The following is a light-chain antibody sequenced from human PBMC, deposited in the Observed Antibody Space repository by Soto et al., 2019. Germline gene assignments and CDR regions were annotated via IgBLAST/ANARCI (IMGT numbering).Light chain of an antibody. CDR3: QQLNTLPFT. J-gene: IGKJ5*01. V-gene: IGKV1-9*01. Sequence: DIQLTQSPSFLSASVGDRVTITCRASQDISTYLAWYQQKPGKAPELMIYEASTLQNGVPSRFSGRGSGTDFTLTISGLLPEDFATYHCQQLNTLPFTFGQGTRLEIK. CDR1: QDISTY. CDR2: EAS.